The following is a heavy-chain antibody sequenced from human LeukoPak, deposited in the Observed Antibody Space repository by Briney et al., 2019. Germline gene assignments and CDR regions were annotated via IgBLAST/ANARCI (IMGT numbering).Heavy chain of an antibody. J-gene: IGHJ3*02. CDR2: IYSGGST. CDR3: ARACSSTSCYDAFDI. D-gene: IGHD2-2*01. Sequence: GGSLRLSCAASGFTVSSNYMSLVRQAPGKGLEWVSVIYSGGSTYFADSVKGRFTISRDNSKNTLYLQMNSLRAEDTAVYYCARACSSTSCYDAFDIWGQGTMVTVSS. CDR1: GFTVSSNY. V-gene: IGHV3-66*01.